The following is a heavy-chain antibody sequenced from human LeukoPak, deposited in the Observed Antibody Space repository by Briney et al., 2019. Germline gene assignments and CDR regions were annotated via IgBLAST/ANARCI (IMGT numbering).Heavy chain of an antibody. J-gene: IGHJ6*04. CDR3: ARAVGHGSGSPRMDV. D-gene: IGHD3-10*01. CDR1: GFTFNTHS. Sequence: GGSLRLSCAASGFTFNTHSMNWVRQAPGKGLEWVSYILSSSSTVYYADSVKGRFTISRDNAKNSLFLQMNSLRADDTAVYYCARAVGHGSGSPRMDVWGNGTTVTVSS. V-gene: IGHV3-48*01. CDR2: ILSSSSTV.